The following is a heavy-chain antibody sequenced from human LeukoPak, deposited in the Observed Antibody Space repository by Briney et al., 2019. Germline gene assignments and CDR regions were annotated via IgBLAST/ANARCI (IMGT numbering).Heavy chain of an antibody. CDR3: ARLGIITAAGSNDY. CDR1: EFAFSDYY. V-gene: IGHV3-11*01. J-gene: IGHJ4*02. Sequence: GGSLRLSCAASEFAFSDYYMSWIRQAPGKGLEWVSYISYSGDTIYYADSVKGRFTVSRDNAKNSLYLQMNSLRAEDTAVYYCARLGIITAAGSNDYWGQGTLVTVSS. D-gene: IGHD6-13*01. CDR2: ISYSGDTI.